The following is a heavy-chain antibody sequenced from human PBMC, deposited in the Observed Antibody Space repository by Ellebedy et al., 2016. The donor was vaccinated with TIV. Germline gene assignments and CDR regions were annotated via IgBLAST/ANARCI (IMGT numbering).Heavy chain of an antibody. J-gene: IGHJ4*02. Sequence: GGSLRLSCAASGFSVTNNYMSWVRQAPGQGLEWVSLIYAGGTTNYADSVKGRFTISKDNAKNTLYLQMNSLRSEDTALYYCARPHNSYGYLYFLDLWGQGTLVTVSS. V-gene: IGHV3-53*05. CDR3: ARPHNSYGYLYFLDL. D-gene: IGHD5-18*01. CDR1: GFSVTNNY. CDR2: IYAGGTT.